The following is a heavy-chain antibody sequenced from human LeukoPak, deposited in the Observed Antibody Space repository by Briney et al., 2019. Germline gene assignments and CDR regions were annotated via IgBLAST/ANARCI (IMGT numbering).Heavy chain of an antibody. D-gene: IGHD2-2*01. V-gene: IGHV1-69*01. J-gene: IGHJ5*02. CDR1: GGTCSSYA. Sequence: GSSVKVSCKASGGTCSSYAISWVRQAPGQGLEWMGGIIPIFGTANYAQKFQGRVTITADESTSTAYMELSSLRSEDRAVYYCARDPHCGSTSCYGHWFDPWGQGTVVTVS. CDR3: ARDPHCGSTSCYGHWFDP. CDR2: IIPIFGTA.